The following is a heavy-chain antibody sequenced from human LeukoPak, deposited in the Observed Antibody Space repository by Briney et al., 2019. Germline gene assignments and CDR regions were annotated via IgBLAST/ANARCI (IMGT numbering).Heavy chain of an antibody. Sequence: GGSLRLSCAAPGFTFSGSSRKWVRQAPGKGLEWVSYISSSSSTIYYADSVKGRFTISRNNAKNSLYLQMNSLRDEDTAVYYFARERVGIAAARFRWVGWWGEGCLLTVSS. CDR1: GFTFSGSS. D-gene: IGHD6-25*01. V-gene: IGHV3-48*02. J-gene: IGHJ4*02. CDR2: ISSSSSTI. CDR3: ARERVGIAAARFRWVGW.